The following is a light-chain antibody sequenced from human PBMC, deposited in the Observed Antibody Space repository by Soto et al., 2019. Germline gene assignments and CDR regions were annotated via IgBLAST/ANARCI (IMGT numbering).Light chain of an antibody. CDR1: QSVNSNY. V-gene: IGKV3-20*01. J-gene: IGKJ1*01. Sequence: EIVLTQSPGTLSLSPGERATLSCRASQSVNSNYLAWYQQKPGQGPRLLMYGASSRATGIPDRFSGSGSGKDFTLTTSRLEPEDFEVYYCQQYDSSPRTFGQGTKVELQ. CDR3: QQYDSSPRT. CDR2: GAS.